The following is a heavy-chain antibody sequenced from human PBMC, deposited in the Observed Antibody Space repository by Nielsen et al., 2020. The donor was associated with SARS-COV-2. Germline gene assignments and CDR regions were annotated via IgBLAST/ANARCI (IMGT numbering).Heavy chain of an antibody. CDR2: INPNSGGT. CDR3: AREWDDYDSSAYDV. Sequence: ASVKVSCKASGYTFTGYYMHWVRQAPGQGLEWMGWINPNSGGTNYAQKFQGWVTMTRDTSISTAYMELSRLRSEDTAVYYCAREWDDYDSSAYDVWGQGTLVTVST. V-gene: IGHV1-2*04. CDR1: GYTFTGYY. J-gene: IGHJ4*02. D-gene: IGHD3-22*01.